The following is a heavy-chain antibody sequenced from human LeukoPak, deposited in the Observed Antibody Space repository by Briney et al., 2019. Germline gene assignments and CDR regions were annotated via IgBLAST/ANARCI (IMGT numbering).Heavy chain of an antibody. V-gene: IGHV3-23*01. J-gene: IGHJ4*02. CDR3: AKSTGYSYGYFDY. D-gene: IGHD5-18*01. Sequence: LTGRSLRLSCAASGFTFSSYAMSWVSQDPGNGLEWVSAISGSGGSTYYPDSVKGRFTISRDNSKNTLYLQMNNLRAEDTAVYYCAKSTGYSYGYFDYWGQGTLVTVSS. CDR1: GFTFSSYA. CDR2: ISGSGGST.